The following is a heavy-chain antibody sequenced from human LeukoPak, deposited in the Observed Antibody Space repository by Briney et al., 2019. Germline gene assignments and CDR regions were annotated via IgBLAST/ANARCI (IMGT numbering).Heavy chain of an antibody. V-gene: IGHV4-39*07. J-gene: IGHJ3*02. CDR1: GGSISSSSYY. Sequence: SETLSLTCTVSGGSISSSSYYWGWIRQPPGKGLEWIGSIYYSGSTYYNPSLKSRVTISVDTSKNQFSLKLSSVTAADTAVYYCARVASYDSSGSDAFDIWGQGTMVTVSS. CDR3: ARVASYDSSGSDAFDI. CDR2: IYYSGST. D-gene: IGHD3-22*01.